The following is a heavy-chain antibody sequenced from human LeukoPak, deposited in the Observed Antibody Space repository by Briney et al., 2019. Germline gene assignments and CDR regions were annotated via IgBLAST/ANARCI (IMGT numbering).Heavy chain of an antibody. D-gene: IGHD1-7*01. Sequence: GGSLRLSCAASGFTFSRYWMSWVRQAPGRGLEWVANINQDGSAMYYVDSVKGRFTISRDNAKNSMYLQMNSLRAEDTAVYFCARWEIRGTAHQLDYWGQGTLVTVSS. CDR3: ARWEIRGTAHQLDY. V-gene: IGHV3-7*01. CDR1: GFTFSRYW. CDR2: INQDGSAM. J-gene: IGHJ4*02.